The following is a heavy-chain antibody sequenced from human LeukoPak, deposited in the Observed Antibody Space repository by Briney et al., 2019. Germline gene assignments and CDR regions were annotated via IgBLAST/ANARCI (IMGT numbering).Heavy chain of an antibody. D-gene: IGHD3-22*01. V-gene: IGHV4-59*02. CDR1: GCSVNFLL. CDR3: ARAATSSVQYSLFLLLF. Sequence: WETLCLLQATAGCSVNFLLRHRILQPPGKGLEWIGYIYYSGSTNYNPSLKSRVTISVDTSENQFSLKLSSVTAPDTAVYYCARAATSSVQYSLFLLLFGGQASLVTVSS. J-gene: IGHJ1*01. CDR2: IYYSGST.